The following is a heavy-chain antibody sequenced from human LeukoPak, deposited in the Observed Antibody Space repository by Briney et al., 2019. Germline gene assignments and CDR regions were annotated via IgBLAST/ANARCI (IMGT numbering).Heavy chain of an antibody. Sequence: ASVKVSCKASGGTFSSYAITWVRQAPGQGLEWMGWISAYNHNTNTAQKLQARITMTTDTFTSTAYMELRSLRSDDTAVYYCARSEGYCSSSSCSDNYGMDVWGQGTTVIVSS. CDR1: GGTFSSYA. D-gene: IGHD2-2*01. CDR3: ARSEGYCSSSSCSDNYGMDV. V-gene: IGHV1-18*01. CDR2: ISAYNHNT. J-gene: IGHJ6*02.